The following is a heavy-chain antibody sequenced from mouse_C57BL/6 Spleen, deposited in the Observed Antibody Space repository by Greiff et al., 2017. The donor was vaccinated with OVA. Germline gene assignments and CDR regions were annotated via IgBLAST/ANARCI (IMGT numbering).Heavy chain of an antibody. J-gene: IGHJ3*01. Sequence: QVQLQQPDAELVKPGASVKISCKVSGYTFTDHSIHWMKQRPEQGLEWIGYIYPRDGSTKYNEKFKGKATLTADKSSSTAYMQLNSLTSEDSAVYFCARGAYDGYSWFAYWGQGTLVTVSA. V-gene: IGHV1-78*01. CDR3: ARGAYDGYSWFAY. CDR1: GYTFTDHS. CDR2: IYPRDGST. D-gene: IGHD2-3*01.